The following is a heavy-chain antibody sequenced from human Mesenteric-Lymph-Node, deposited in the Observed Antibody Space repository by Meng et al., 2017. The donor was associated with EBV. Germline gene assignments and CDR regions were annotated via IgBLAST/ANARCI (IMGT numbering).Heavy chain of an antibody. CDR3: SHRRSDFAGNIIVDY. J-gene: IGHJ4*01. V-gene: IGHV2-5*02. CDR1: GFSLSTSGVG. D-gene: IGHD6-13*01. Sequence: QITLKESGPTLVKPTQTLTLTCTFSGFSLSTSGVGVGWIRQPPGKALEWLALIYWDDDKRYSPSLKSRLTITRDTSKSQVVLTMTNMDPVDTATYYCSHRRSDFAGNIIVDYWGHGTLVTVSS. CDR2: IYWDDDK.